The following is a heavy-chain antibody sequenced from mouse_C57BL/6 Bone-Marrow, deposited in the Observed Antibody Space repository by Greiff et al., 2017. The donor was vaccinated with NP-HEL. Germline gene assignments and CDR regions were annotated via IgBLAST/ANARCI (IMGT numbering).Heavy chain of an antibody. V-gene: IGHV14-4*01. CDR3: TTTTTVEGDY. CDR1: GFNFKDDY. D-gene: IGHD1-1*01. J-gene: IGHJ2*01. Sequence: EVKLVESGAELVRPGASVKLSCTASGFNFKDDYMHWVKQRPEQGLEWIGWIDPENGDTEYASKFQGKATITADTSSNTAYLQLSSLTSEDTAVYYCTTTTTVEGDYWGQGTTLTVSS. CDR2: IDPENGDT.